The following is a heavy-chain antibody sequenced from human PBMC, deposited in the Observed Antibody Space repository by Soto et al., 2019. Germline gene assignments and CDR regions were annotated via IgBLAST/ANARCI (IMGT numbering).Heavy chain of an antibody. D-gene: IGHD2-8*01. V-gene: IGHV1-18*03. CDR3: ARGGQYYTNRVCSFYGMDV. CDR2: ISAYNGNT. J-gene: IGHJ6*02. Sequence: QVQLVQSGAEVKKPGASVKVSCKASGYTFTSYGISWVRQAPGQGLEWMGWISAYNGNTNYAQKFLGRVTMTTDTSTRTAYMELRSLRSDDMAVHYCARGGQYYTNRVCSFYGMDVLGQGTTVTVSS. CDR1: GYTFTSYG.